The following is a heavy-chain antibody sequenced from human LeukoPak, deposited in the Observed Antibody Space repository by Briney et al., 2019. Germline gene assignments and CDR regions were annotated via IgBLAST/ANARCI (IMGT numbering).Heavy chain of an antibody. D-gene: IGHD3-10*01. J-gene: IGHJ4*02. V-gene: IGHV4-34*01. CDR1: GGSFSGYY. Sequence: PSETLSLTCAVYGGSFSGYYWSWIRQPPGKGLEWIGEINHSGSTNYNPSLKSRVTISVDTSKNQFSLKLSSVTAADTAVYYCARVSYYYGTGSHYNPTHFDYWGQGTLVTVSS. CDR3: ARVSYYYGTGSHYNPTHFDY. CDR2: INHSGST.